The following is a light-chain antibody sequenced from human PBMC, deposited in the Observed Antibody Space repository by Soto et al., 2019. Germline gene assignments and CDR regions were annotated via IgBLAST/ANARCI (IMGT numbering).Light chain of an antibody. Sequence: EIVLTQSPATLSLSPGERATLSCRASQSVSTYLAWYQQKPGQATRLLIYDASTRATAIPARFSGSGSETEFTLTISSLQSEDSAVYYCQQYNNWHPWTFGQGTKVDIK. J-gene: IGKJ1*01. V-gene: IGKV3-15*01. CDR1: QSVSTY. CDR3: QQYNNWHPWT. CDR2: DAS.